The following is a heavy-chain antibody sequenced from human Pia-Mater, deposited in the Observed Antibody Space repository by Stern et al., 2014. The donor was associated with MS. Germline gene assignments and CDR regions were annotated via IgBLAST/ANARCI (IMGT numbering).Heavy chain of an antibody. CDR1: GYIFTGYY. V-gene: IGHV1-2*02. CDR3: ARDQRGITIFGVVTDYYYLGMDV. CDR2: INPNTGGP. J-gene: IGHJ6*02. D-gene: IGHD3-3*01. Sequence: QMQLVQSGDEVKKPGASVKVSCKTSGYIFTGYYIHWVRQAPGQGLEWMAWINPNTGGPKYAQKFQGRVTMSRDTSISTAYVELSSLTSDDTAVYYCARDQRGITIFGVVTDYYYLGMDVWGQGTTVTVSS.